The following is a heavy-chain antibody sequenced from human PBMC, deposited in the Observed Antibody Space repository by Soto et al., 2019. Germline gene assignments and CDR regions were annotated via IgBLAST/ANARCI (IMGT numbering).Heavy chain of an antibody. D-gene: IGHD1-20*01. V-gene: IGHV3-33*01. J-gene: IGHJ6*02. Sequence: QVQLVESGGGVVQPGRSLRLSCAASGFTFSSYGMHWVRQALGKGLEWVAVIWYDGSNKYYADSVKGRFTISRDNSKNTLYLQMNSLRAEDTAVYYCARDRGNWNDYGMDVWGQGTTVTVSS. CDR2: IWYDGSNK. CDR3: ARDRGNWNDYGMDV. CDR1: GFTFSSYG.